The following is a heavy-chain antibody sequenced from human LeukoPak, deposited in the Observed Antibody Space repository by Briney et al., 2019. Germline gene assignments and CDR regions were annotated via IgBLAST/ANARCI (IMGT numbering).Heavy chain of an antibody. J-gene: IGHJ3*02. CDR3: ATDSSGAFDI. D-gene: IGHD3-22*01. V-gene: IGHV3-21*01. CDR2: ISSSSSYI. CDR1: RFTFSSYS. Sequence: PGGSLRLSCSASRFTFSSYSMNWVRQAPGKGLEWVSSISSSSSYIYYADSVKGRFTISRDNAKNSLYLQMNSLRAEDTAVYYCATDSSGAFDIWGQGTMVTVSS.